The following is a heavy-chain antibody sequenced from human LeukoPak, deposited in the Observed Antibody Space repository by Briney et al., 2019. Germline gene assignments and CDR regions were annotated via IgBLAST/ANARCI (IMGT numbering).Heavy chain of an antibody. CDR1: GFTFSNYW. Sequence: GGSLRLPCRASGFTFSNYWMTWVRKAPGKGPDWVANIKQDGSQRYYVDSVRGRFTISRDNAKNSLFLQMHGLRAEDSAVYYSARRGGSSSRRRPIDYWGQGTRVTVSS. J-gene: IGHJ4*02. V-gene: IGHV3-7*01. CDR3: ARRGGSSSRRRPIDY. CDR2: IKQDGSQR. D-gene: IGHD6-6*01.